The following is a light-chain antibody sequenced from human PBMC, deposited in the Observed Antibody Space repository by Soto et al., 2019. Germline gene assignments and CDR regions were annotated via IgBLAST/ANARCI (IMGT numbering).Light chain of an antibody. J-gene: IGKJ1*01. V-gene: IGKV3-20*01. Sequence: EIVLTQSPGTLSLSPGERATLSCRASESVSDNYLAWYQQRSGQAPRLVIYGASSRASAVPDRFSGSGSGADFTLTISRLEPEDFAVYYCQQYGSSPRTFGQGTKVEI. CDR1: ESVSDNY. CDR3: QQYGSSPRT. CDR2: GAS.